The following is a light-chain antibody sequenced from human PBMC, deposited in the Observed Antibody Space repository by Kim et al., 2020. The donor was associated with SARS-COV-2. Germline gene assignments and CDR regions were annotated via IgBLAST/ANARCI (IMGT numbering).Light chain of an antibody. J-gene: IGLJ3*02. CDR3: NSDAGNNHWV. CDR1: SSEVGGYNL. V-gene: IGLV2-8*01. Sequence: GQSVTISCTGRSSEVGGYNLISWYQQHPGTAPKIVIYEVTKRPAGVPDRFSGAKSGNTGSLTVSGLQSEDEADYYCNSDAGNNHWVFGGGTQLTVL. CDR2: EVT.